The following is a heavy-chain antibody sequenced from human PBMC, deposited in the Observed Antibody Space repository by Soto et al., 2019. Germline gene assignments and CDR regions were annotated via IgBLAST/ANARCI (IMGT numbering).Heavy chain of an antibody. CDR1: GGSISSGGYY. Sequence: KPSETLSLTCTVSGGSISSGGYYWSWIRQHQGKGREWIGYIYYSGSTYYNPSLKSRVTTSVDTSKNQFSLKLSSVTAAATAVYYCARVSVMYYDGSGSKTHNWFDPWGQGTLVTVSS. J-gene: IGHJ5*02. D-gene: IGHD3-10*01. V-gene: IGHV4-31*03. CDR2: IYYSGST. CDR3: ARVSVMYYDGSGSKTHNWFDP.